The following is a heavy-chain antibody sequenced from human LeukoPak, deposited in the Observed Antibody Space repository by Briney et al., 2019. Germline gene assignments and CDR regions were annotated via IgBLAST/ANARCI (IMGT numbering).Heavy chain of an antibody. V-gene: IGHV3-21*01. CDR2: ISSSSSYI. Sequence: GGSLRLSCAASGFTFSSYSMTWVRQAPGKGLEWVSSISSSSSYIYYADSVKGRFTISRDNAKNSLYLQMNSLRAEDTAVYYCASGTTVTADYWGQGTLSPSPQ. J-gene: IGHJ4*02. CDR1: GFTFSSYS. D-gene: IGHD4-17*01. CDR3: ASGTTVTADY.